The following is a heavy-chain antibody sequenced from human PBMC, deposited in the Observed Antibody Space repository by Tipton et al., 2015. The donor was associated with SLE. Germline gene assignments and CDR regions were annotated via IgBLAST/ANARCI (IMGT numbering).Heavy chain of an antibody. CDR1: GVSISDHY. D-gene: IGHD2-15*01. CDR2: IYYSGST. V-gene: IGHV4-59*11. J-gene: IGHJ4*02. Sequence: TLSLTCTVSGVSISDHYWTWIRQPPGKGLEWIGYIYYSGSTNYNPSLKSRVTISVDPSKNQFSLKLSSVTAADTAVYYCATVNCSLGGCILDSWGRGTLVTVSS. CDR3: ATVNCSLGGCILDS.